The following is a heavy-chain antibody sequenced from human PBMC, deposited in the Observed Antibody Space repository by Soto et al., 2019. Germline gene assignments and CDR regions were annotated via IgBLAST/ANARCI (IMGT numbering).Heavy chain of an antibody. D-gene: IGHD6-6*01. Sequence: ASVKVSGKASGYTFRSYYMHWLRQSPGQGLEWMGIINPSGGITNYAQKFQGRVTMTRDTSTRTVYMELSSLRSEDTAVHYCAGGGPRQLVIYGMDVWGQGTTVTVSS. CDR1: GYTFRSYY. CDR3: AGGGPRQLVIYGMDV. V-gene: IGHV1-46*01. CDR2: INPSGGIT. J-gene: IGHJ6*02.